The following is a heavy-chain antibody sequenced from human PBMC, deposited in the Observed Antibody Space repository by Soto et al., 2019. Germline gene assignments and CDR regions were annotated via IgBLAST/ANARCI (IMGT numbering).Heavy chain of an antibody. V-gene: IGHV1-69*19. J-gene: IGHJ6*02. D-gene: IGHD3-22*01. CDR2: MIPIFGTA. Sequence: QVQLVQSGAEVKKPGSSVKVSCKASGGTFSSDAISWVRQAPGQGLELMGGMIPIFGTANYAQKSQGGVTITADESTGTASIEQRRLRSEYTCVYSLARDLGPTSSGAPVMGYYDYGRAFGGQGTTLTVSS. CDR1: GGTFSSDA. CDR3: ARDLGPTSSGAPVMGYYDYGRAF.